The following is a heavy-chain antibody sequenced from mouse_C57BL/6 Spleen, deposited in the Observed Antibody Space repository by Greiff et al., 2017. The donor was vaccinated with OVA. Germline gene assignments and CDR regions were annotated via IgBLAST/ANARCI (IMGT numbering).Heavy chain of an antibody. J-gene: IGHJ1*03. D-gene: IGHD1-1*01. CDR2: ISYDGSN. V-gene: IGHV3-6*01. Sequence: VQLQQSGPGLVKPSQSLSLTCSVTGYSITSGYYWNWIRQFPGNKLEWMGYISYDGSNNYNPSLKNRISITRDTSKNQFFLKLNSVTTEDTATYYCARDALLITTVVEGYFDVWGTGTTVTVSS. CDR3: ARDALLITTVVEGYFDV. CDR1: GYSITSGYY.